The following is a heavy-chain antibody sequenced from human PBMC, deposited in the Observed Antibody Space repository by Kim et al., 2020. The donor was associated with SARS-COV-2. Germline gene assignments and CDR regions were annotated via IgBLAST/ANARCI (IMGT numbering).Heavy chain of an antibody. J-gene: IGHJ6*02. Sequence: SETLSLTCAVSGVSISSTNWCWVRQPPGKGLEWIGDMYSSGNTNYNPSLKSRVSISIDKSKNEVSLKVISVTAADTAVYYCARDGGPRNGLDVWGHGTTVTVSS. V-gene: IGHV4-4*02. CDR2: MYSSGNT. CDR1: GVSISSTNW. CDR3: ARDGGPRNGLDV.